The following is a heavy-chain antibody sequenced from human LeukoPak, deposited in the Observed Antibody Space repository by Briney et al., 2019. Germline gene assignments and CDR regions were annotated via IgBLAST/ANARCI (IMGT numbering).Heavy chain of an antibody. Sequence: GGSLRLSCAASGFTVSSDYMSWVRQAPGKGLEWVSIIYSGGNTYYADSVKGRFTISRGNSRNTLYLQMNSLRAEDTAVYYCVRDSSGGRYYFDYWGQGTLVTVSS. CDR2: IYSGGNT. CDR1: GFTVSSDY. CDR3: VRDSSGGRYYFDY. D-gene: IGHD3-22*01. V-gene: IGHV3-66*02. J-gene: IGHJ4*02.